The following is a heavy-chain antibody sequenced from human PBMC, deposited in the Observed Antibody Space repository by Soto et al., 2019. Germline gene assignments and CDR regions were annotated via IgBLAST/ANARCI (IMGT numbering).Heavy chain of an antibody. CDR2: ISSSSSYI. Sequence: GGALRRSCAASGFTFSSYSMNWVRQAPGKGLEWVSSISSSSSYIYYADSVKGRFTISRDNAKNSLYLQMNSLRAEDTAVYYCARDRRIAVAGGFDYWGQGTLVTVSS. J-gene: IGHJ4*02. D-gene: IGHD6-19*01. V-gene: IGHV3-21*01. CDR1: GFTFSSYS. CDR3: ARDRRIAVAGGFDY.